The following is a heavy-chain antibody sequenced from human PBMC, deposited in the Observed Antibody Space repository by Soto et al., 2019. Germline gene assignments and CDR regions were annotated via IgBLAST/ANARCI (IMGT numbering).Heavy chain of an antibody. D-gene: IGHD3-10*01. CDR3: ARPERGSRIYHHKEDY. V-gene: IGHV1-3*01. Sequence: QVQLVQSGAEVKKPGASVKVSCKASGYTFTGCTMHWVRQAPGQRLEWMGWINPGNGNTKYSQNFQGRVTITRDTLPSTAYIGLSSTRSDDPAVYYCARPERGSRIYHHKEDYWGQGTLVTVST. CDR2: INPGNGNT. CDR1: GYTFTGCT. J-gene: IGHJ4*02.